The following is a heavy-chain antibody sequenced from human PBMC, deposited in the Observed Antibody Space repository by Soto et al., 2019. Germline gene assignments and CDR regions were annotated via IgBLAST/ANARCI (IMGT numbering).Heavy chain of an antibody. CDR3: ARTSMQSRGYTYGHGGMDV. J-gene: IGHJ6*02. CDR1: EYSITSYG. Sequence: WVSMTVSCKGAEYSITSYGINWVSKMPGKGLEWMGRIDPSDSYTNYSPSFQGLVTISADKSISTAYLQWSSLKASDTAIYYCARTSMQSRGYTYGHGGMDVWGQGTTVTVSS. V-gene: IGHV5-10-1*01. CDR2: IDPSDSYT. D-gene: IGHD5-18*01.